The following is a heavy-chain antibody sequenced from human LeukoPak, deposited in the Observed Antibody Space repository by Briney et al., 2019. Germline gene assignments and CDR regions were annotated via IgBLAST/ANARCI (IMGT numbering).Heavy chain of an antibody. J-gene: IGHJ4*02. V-gene: IGHV3-21*01. CDR2: ISSSSNYI. CDR1: GFTFSIYS. D-gene: IGHD6-19*01. Sequence: GGFLRLSCAASGFTFSIYSMNWVRQAPGKGLEWVSSISSSSNYINHADSVKGRFTISRDNAKNSLYLQMNSLRAEDTAVYYCARELVAVSDTVGDFWGQGTLVTVSS. CDR3: ARELVAVSDTVGDF.